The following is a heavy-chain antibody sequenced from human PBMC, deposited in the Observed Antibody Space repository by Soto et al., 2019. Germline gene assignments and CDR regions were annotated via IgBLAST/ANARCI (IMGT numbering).Heavy chain of an antibody. CDR3: AMTQRLGGGQQLG. Sequence: PGGSLRLSCAASGFTVSSIAMSWVRQAPGKGLEWVSAISGSGANTYYADSVMGRFTISRDTSKNTLYLQMNSLRAEDTAIYYCAMTQRLGGGQQLGWGQGP. V-gene: IGHV3-23*01. CDR2: ISGSGANT. CDR1: GFTVSSIA. J-gene: IGHJ4*02. D-gene: IGHD6-13*01.